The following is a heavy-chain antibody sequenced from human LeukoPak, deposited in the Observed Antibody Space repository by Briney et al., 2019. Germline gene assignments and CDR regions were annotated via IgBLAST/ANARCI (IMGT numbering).Heavy chain of an antibody. V-gene: IGHV1-69*04. D-gene: IGHD3-22*01. CDR3: ARELEYYYDSSGYYYFDY. J-gene: IGHJ4*02. CDR2: IIPILGIA. CDR1: GGTFISYA. Sequence: ASVKVSCKASGGTFISYAISWVRQAPGQGREWMGRIIPILGIANYAQKFQGRVTITAHKSTSTAYMELSSLRSEDTAVYYCARELEYYYDSSGYYYFDYWGQGTLVTVSS.